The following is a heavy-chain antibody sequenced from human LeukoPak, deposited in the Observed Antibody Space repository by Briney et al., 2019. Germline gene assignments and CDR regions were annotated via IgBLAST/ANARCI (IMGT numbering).Heavy chain of an antibody. CDR1: GGTFISYA. V-gene: IGHV1-69*05. Sequence: SVKVFCKASGGTFISYAISWVRQAPGQRLDSMGGIIPIFGTANYAQKFQGRVTITTDESTSTAYMELSSLRSEDTAVYYCARDGGSRIAAAGSRWFDPWGQGTLVTVSS. D-gene: IGHD6-13*01. CDR2: IIPIFGTA. CDR3: ARDGGSRIAAAGSRWFDP. J-gene: IGHJ5*02.